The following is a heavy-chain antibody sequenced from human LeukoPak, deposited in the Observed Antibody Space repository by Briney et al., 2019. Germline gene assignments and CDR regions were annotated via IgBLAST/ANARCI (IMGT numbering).Heavy chain of an antibody. Sequence: SETLSLTCTVSGASISTYYWSWIRQPPGKGLEWIGYIDTSGSTKYSPSLESRGTISVDTSKNQFSLNLSSVTAADTAVYYCARVRGSGGNYKFDYWGQGTLVTVSS. D-gene: IGHD1-26*01. J-gene: IGHJ4*02. CDR2: IDTSGST. CDR3: ARVRGSGGNYKFDY. CDR1: GASISTYY. V-gene: IGHV4-59*01.